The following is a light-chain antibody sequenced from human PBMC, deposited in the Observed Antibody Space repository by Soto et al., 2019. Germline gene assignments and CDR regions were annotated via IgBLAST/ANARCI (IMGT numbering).Light chain of an antibody. CDR2: DAY. CDR3: QQRSNWPPYT. J-gene: IGKJ2*01. V-gene: IGKV3-11*01. CDR1: KSVSSS. Sequence: EIVLTQSPATLSLSPGERATLSCRASKSVSSSLAWYQQKPGQAPRLLIYDAYNRATGIPARFSGSGSGTDFTLTISSLEPEDFAVYYCQQRSNWPPYTFGQGTKLEIK.